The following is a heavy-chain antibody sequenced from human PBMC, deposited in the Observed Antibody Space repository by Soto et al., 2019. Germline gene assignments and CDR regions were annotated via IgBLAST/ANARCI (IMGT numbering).Heavy chain of an antibody. D-gene: IGHD6-13*01. V-gene: IGHV3-48*03. CDR1: GFTFSSYE. CDR2: ISSSGGTI. CDR3: ATLTRITADVTEFDFRPV. J-gene: IGHJ6*02. Sequence: GGSLRLSCAASGFTFSSYEMNWVRQAPGKGLEWVSYISSSGGTIFYVDSVKGRFTISRDNAKNSLYLQMNSLRAEDTAVYYCATLTRITADVTEFDFRPVWGQGTTVTSP.